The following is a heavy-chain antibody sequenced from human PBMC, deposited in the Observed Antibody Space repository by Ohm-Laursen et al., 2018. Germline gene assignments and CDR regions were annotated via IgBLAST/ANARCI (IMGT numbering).Heavy chain of an antibody. D-gene: IGHD1-7*01. CDR3: ARGRLSGTRRALDI. CDR2: MNPKSGDT. V-gene: IGHV1-8*02. J-gene: IGHJ3*02. CDR1: GYTFNHYG. Sequence: SVKVSCKTSGYTFNHYGISWVRQASGQGLEWMGWMNPKSGDTGYAHKFQGRVTMARNASISTANMEMSSLRSEDTAVYYCARGRLSGTRRALDIWGQGTMVTVSS.